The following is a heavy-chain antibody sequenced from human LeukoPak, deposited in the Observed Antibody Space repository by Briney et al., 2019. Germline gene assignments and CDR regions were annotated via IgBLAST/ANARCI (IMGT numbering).Heavy chain of an antibody. J-gene: IGHJ4*02. CDR2: INPNSGGT. D-gene: IGHD1-20*01. Sequence: ASVKVSCKASGYSFIGYYIHWVRQAPGQGLEWMGWINPNSGGTNYAQNFQGRVTMTRDTSISTAYMELSRLRSDDTAVYYCARGVSKSNRITGTTNYWGQGTLVTVSS. V-gene: IGHV1-2*02. CDR3: ARGVSKSNRITGTTNY. CDR1: GYSFIGYY.